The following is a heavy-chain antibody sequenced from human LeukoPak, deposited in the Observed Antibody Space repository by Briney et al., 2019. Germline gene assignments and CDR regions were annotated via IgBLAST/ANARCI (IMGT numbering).Heavy chain of an antibody. Sequence: GGSLRLSCAASGFTFDNYAMHWVRQAPGKGLEWVSGISWNSGRKVYADSVKGRFTISRDNSKNTLYLQMNSLRAEDTAVYYCAKVSGLDDAFDIWGQGTMVTVSS. J-gene: IGHJ3*02. CDR1: GFTFDNYA. D-gene: IGHD1-26*01. CDR3: AKVSGLDDAFDI. CDR2: ISWNSGRK. V-gene: IGHV3-9*01.